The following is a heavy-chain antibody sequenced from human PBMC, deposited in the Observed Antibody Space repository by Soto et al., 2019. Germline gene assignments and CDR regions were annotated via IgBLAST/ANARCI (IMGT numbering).Heavy chain of an antibody. D-gene: IGHD3-22*01. CDR3: ARARLPTRYESSAALDY. CDR1: GYTFTNYA. CDR2: VNLGNGNT. J-gene: IGHJ4*02. Sequence: QVQLVQSGAEVKKPGASVKVSCRASGYTFTNYATHWVRQAPGQRLEWMAWVNLGNGNTKFSQKFQGRVTISRDTSASTSYMELSSLTSEDTAVYYCARARLPTRYESSAALDYWGQGTLVTVPS. V-gene: IGHV1-3*01.